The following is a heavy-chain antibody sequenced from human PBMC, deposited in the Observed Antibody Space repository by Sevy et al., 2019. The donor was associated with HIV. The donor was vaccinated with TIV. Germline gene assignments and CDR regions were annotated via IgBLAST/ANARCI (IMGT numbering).Heavy chain of an antibody. CDR3: AKGYGSGSPADY. V-gene: IGHV3-23*01. CDR1: GFIFNSYA. CDR2: ISGSGGST. Sequence: GGSLRLSCAASGFIFNSYAMSWVRQAPGKGLEWVSSISGSGGSTYYADSVKGRFTISRDNFRKMVDLQVNTLRAEDTAVYYCAKGYGSGSPADYWGQGTLVTVSS. J-gene: IGHJ4*02. D-gene: IGHD3-10*01.